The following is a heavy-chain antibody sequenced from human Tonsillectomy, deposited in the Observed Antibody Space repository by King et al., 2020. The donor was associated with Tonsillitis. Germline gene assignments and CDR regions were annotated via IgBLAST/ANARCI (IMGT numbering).Heavy chain of an antibody. CDR3: ARIAAATFDY. D-gene: IGHD6-13*01. CDR1: GFTFSSYS. CDR2: IKQDGSEK. V-gene: IGHV3-7*01. Sequence: VQLVESGGGLVQPGGSLRLSCAASGFTFSSYSMSWVRQAPGKGLEWVANIKQDGSEKYYVDSVKGRFTISRDNAKNSLYLQMNSLRAEDTAGYYCARIAAATFDYWGQGTLVTVSS. J-gene: IGHJ4*02.